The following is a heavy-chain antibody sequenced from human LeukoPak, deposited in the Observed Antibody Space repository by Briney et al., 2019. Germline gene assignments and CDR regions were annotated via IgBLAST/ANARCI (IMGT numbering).Heavy chain of an antibody. Sequence: GGSLRLSCAASGFTFSSYGMHWVRQAPGKGLEWVAVISYDGSNKYYADSVKGRFTISRDNSKNTLYLRMNSLRAEDTAVYYCAKDQQNLNFDYWGQGTLVTVSS. CDR1: GFTFSSYG. CDR3: AKDQQNLNFDY. CDR2: ISYDGSNK. D-gene: IGHD6-13*01. V-gene: IGHV3-30*18. J-gene: IGHJ4*02.